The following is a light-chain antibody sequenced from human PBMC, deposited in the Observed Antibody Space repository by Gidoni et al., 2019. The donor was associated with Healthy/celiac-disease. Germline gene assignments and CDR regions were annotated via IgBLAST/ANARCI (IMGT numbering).Light chain of an antibody. Sequence: DIVMTQSPLSLPVTPGEPASISCRSSQSLLHSNGYNDLDWYLQKPGQSPQLLIYLGSNRASGVPDRCSGSGSGTEFTLKISRVEAEDVGVYYCMQAQQTPLTFXGXTKVEIK. CDR2: LGS. V-gene: IGKV2-28*01. CDR3: MQAQQTPLT. J-gene: IGKJ4*01. CDR1: QSLLHSNGYND.